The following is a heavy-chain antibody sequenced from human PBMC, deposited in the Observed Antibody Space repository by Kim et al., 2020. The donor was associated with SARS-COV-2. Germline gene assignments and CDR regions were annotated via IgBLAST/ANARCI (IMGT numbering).Heavy chain of an antibody. V-gene: IGHV6-1*01. CDR1: GDSVSSNSAS. CDR3: VRVSRGSSDFNY. J-gene: IGHJ4*02. Sequence: SQTLSLTCAISGDSVSSNSASWTWIRQSPSRGLEWLGRTYYRSKWSYAYAVSVNGRITINPDTSKNQFSLQLNPVTPEDTAVYYCVRVSRGSSDFNYWGQGTLVTVSS. D-gene: IGHD6-6*01. CDR2: TYYRSKWSY.